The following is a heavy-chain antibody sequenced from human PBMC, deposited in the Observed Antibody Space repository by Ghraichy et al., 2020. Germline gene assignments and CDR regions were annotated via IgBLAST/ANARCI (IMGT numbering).Heavy chain of an antibody. D-gene: IGHD3-16*01. Sequence: LSLTCAASGFTFSSYSMNWVRQAPGKGLEWVSSISSSSSYIYYADSVKGRFTISRDNAKNSLYLQMNSLRAEDTAVYYCAREAWEVAANVFGGYYYYMDVWGKGTTVTVSS. J-gene: IGHJ6*03. CDR2: ISSSSSYI. CDR3: AREAWEVAANVFGGYYYYMDV. V-gene: IGHV3-21*01. CDR1: GFTFSSYS.